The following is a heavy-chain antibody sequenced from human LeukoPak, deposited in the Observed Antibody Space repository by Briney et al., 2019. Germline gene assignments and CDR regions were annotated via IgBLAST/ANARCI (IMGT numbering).Heavy chain of an antibody. J-gene: IGHJ4*02. CDR2: IYHSGST. CDR1: GGSISSSNW. V-gene: IGHV4-4*02. CDR3: CSRSSVSGQGADY. Sequence: SETLSLTCAVSGGSISSSNWWSWVRQPPGKGLEWIGEIYHSGSTNYNPSLKSRVTISVDKSKNQFSLKLSSVTAADTAVYYCCSRSSVSGQGADYWGQGTLVTVSS. D-gene: IGHD3-16*01.